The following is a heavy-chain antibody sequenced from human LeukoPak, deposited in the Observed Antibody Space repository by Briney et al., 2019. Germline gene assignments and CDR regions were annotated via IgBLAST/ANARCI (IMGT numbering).Heavy chain of an antibody. V-gene: IGHV4-59*08. D-gene: IGHD1-26*01. J-gene: IGHJ4*02. CDR3: ARFRLTSGSYIDY. CDR2: IDYSGST. CDR1: GASLIGFY. Sequence: SEILSLTCTVSGASLIGFYWSWVRQPPGKELEWIGYIDYSGSTNYNPSLKSRVTISVDTSKNQFSLKLSSVTAADTAVYYCARFRLTSGSYIDYWGQGTLVTVSS.